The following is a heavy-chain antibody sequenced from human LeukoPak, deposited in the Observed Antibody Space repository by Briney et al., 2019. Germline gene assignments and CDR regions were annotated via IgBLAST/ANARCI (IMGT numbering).Heavy chain of an antibody. CDR2: TNPGDSDT. Sequence: GESLQISCKGSGYNFASYWIGWVRQMPGKGLEWMGITNPGDSDTRYSPSFQGQVTISADKSISTAYPQWSSLKASDTAMYYCARDYYHSSGYYPVLGYWGQGTLVTVSS. CDR1: GYNFASYW. CDR3: ARDYYHSSGYYPVLGY. D-gene: IGHD3-22*01. V-gene: IGHV5-51*01. J-gene: IGHJ4*02.